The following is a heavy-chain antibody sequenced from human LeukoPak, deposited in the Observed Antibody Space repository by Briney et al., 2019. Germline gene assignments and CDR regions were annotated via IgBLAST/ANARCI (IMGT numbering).Heavy chain of an antibody. CDR3: AKGFEYSSSGLLDY. CDR2: ISGSGGST. V-gene: IGHV3-23*01. Sequence: GGSLRLSCAASGFTFSSYAMSWVRQAPGKGLEWVSAISGSGGSTYYADSVKGRFTISRDNSKNTPYLQMNSLRAEDTAVYYCAKGFEYSSSGLLDYWGQGTLVTVSS. J-gene: IGHJ4*02. CDR1: GFTFSSYA. D-gene: IGHD6-6*01.